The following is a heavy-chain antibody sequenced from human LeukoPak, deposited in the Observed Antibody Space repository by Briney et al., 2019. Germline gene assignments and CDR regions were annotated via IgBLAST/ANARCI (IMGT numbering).Heavy chain of an antibody. CDR1: DGSISNSF. D-gene: IGHD4-23*01. J-gene: IGHJ4*02. CDR3: ANSYDGKIVPFDN. V-gene: IGHV4-4*09. CDR2: IHTSGST. Sequence: SETLSLTCAVPDGSISNSFWNWVRQPPGKGLEWIAYIHTSGSTNYNPAFKSRVTLSVDTSKSQFSLRLNSVTASDTAVYYCANSYDGKIVPFDNWGQGTLVTVSS.